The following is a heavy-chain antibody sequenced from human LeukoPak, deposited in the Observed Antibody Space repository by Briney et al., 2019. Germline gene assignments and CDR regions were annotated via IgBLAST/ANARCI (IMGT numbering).Heavy chain of an antibody. Sequence: GGSLRLSCAASGFTFSSYAMSWVRQAPGKGLEWVSAISGSGGSTYYADSVKGRFTISRDNSKNTLYLQMNSLRAEDTAVYYCAKGDSYYYDSSGPLNYWGRGTLVTVSS. CDR2: ISGSGGST. J-gene: IGHJ4*02. V-gene: IGHV3-23*01. D-gene: IGHD3-22*01. CDR3: AKGDSYYYDSSGPLNY. CDR1: GFTFSSYA.